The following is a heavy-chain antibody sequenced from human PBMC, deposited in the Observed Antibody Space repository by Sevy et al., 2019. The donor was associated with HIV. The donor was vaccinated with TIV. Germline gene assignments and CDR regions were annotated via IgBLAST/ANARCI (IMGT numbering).Heavy chain of an antibody. V-gene: IGHV4-39*01. J-gene: IGHJ3*02. Sequence: SETLSLTCTVSGGSISSSSYYWGWIPQPPGKGLEWIGSIYYSGSTYYNPSLRSRVTISVDTSKNQYSLKLRSVTAADTALYYTARPWYSRSWGGGDAFDIWGQGTLVTVSS. CDR3: ARPWYSRSWGGGDAFDI. CDR2: IYYSGST. CDR1: GGSISSSSYY. D-gene: IGHD6-13*01.